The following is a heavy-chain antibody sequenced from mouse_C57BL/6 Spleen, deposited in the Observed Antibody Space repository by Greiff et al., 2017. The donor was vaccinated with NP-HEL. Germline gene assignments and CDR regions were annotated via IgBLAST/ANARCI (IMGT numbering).Heavy chain of an antibody. CDR3: ARWGSPYAMDY. J-gene: IGHJ4*01. D-gene: IGHD1-1*01. CDR1: GYAFSSSW. V-gene: IGHV1-82*01. Sequence: VQLQESGPELVKPGASVKISCKASGYAFSSSWMNWVKQRPGKGLEWIGRIYPGDGDTNYNGKFKSKATLTADKPSSTAYMQLSSLTSEDSAVYFCARWGSPYAMDYWGQGTSVTVSS. CDR2: IYPGDGDT.